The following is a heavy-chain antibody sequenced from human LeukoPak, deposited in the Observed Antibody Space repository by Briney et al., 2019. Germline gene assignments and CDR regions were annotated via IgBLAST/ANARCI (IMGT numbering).Heavy chain of an antibody. Sequence: GGSLRLSCAASRFTFSTYAMSWVRQAPGKGLEWVSSISGSGGSTYYADSVKGRFTISRDNSKSTLYLQMNSLTTEDTAVYYCAKDWGPMELRDYGMDVWGQGTTVTVSS. D-gene: IGHD1-7*01. V-gene: IGHV3-23*01. CDR3: AKDWGPMELRDYGMDV. CDR2: ISGSGGST. CDR1: RFTFSTYA. J-gene: IGHJ6*02.